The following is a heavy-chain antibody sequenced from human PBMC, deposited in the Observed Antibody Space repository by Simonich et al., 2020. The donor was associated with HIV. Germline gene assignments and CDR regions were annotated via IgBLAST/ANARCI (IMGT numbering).Heavy chain of an antibody. CDR3: ATTINYEDAFDI. CDR1: SGSFSGYY. J-gene: IGHJ3*02. V-gene: IGHV4-34*01. D-gene: IGHD4-4*01. CDR2: INHSVST. Sequence: QVQLQQWGAGLLKPSETLSLTCAVYSGSFSGYYWSWIRQPPGKGLEWIGEINHSVSTNHNPSLKSRVTISVDTSKNQFSLKLSSVTAADTAVYYCATTINYEDAFDIWGQGTMVTVSS.